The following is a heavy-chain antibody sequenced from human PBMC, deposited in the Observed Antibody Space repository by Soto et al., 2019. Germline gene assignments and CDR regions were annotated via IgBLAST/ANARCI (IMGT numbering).Heavy chain of an antibody. CDR1: GYTFTRYG. Sequence: AAVKVSCKASGYTFTRYGISWVRQAPGQGLEWMGWISGYNGDTNYAQKFQDRVSMTIDTSTGTAYMELRSLTSDDTAIYYCAKNGQPPYYYYGLDVWG. D-gene: IGHD2-8*01. V-gene: IGHV1-18*01. J-gene: IGHJ6*02. CDR2: ISGYNGDT. CDR3: AKNGQPPYYYYGLDV.